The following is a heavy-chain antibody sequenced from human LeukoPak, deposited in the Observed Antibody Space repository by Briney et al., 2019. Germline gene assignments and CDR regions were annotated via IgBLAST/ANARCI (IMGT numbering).Heavy chain of an antibody. Sequence: ASVKVSCKASGCTFTGYYMHWVRQAPGQGLEWMGWINPNSGGTNYAQKFQGRVTMTRDTSISTAYMELSGLRSDDTAVYYCARDLDSSGYYGYWGQGTLVTVSS. J-gene: IGHJ4*02. CDR3: ARDLDSSGYYGY. CDR1: GCTFTGYY. D-gene: IGHD3-22*01. V-gene: IGHV1-2*02. CDR2: INPNSGGT.